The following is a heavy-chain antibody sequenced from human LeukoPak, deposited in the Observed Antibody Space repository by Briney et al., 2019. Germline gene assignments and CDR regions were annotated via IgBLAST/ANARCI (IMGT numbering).Heavy chain of an antibody. J-gene: IGHJ6*02. D-gene: IGHD6-13*01. CDR2: ISHDGSNK. Sequence: GGSLRLSCAASGFTFSSYGMHWVRQAPGKGLEWAAVISHDGSNKYYTDSVKGRFTISRDNSKNTLYLQMNSLRAEDTAVYYCAKDLRVAAAGTRYYGMDVWGQGTTVTVSS. CDR3: AKDLRVAAAGTRYYGMDV. CDR1: GFTFSSYG. V-gene: IGHV3-30*18.